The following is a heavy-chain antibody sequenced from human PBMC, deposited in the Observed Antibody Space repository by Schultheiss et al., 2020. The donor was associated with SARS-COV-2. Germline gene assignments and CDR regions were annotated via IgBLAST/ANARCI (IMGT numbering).Heavy chain of an antibody. J-gene: IGHJ4*02. V-gene: IGHV3-74*01. CDR1: GFTFSSYW. CDR2: INSDGSST. Sequence: GGSLRLSCAASGFTFSSYWMHWVRQAPGKGLVWVSRINSDGSSTSYADSVKGRFTISRDNSKNTLYLQMNSLRAEDTAVYYCARDSLRYVWGSYHFDYWGQGTLVTVSS. D-gene: IGHD3-16*02. CDR3: ARDSLRYVWGSYHFDY.